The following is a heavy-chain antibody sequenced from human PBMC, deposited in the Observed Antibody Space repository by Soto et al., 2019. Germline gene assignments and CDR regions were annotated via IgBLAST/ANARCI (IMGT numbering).Heavy chain of an antibody. CDR3: AHMGVAGTLYYFDY. Sequence: QITLRESGPALVKPTQTLTMTCSFSGFSLTTSGVGVDWIRQPPGKALEWLALVYWDDDEHYSPSLRSRLTITKDTSKNQVVLTMTNMGPVDTATYYCAHMGVAGTLYYFDYWGQGTLVTVSS. V-gene: IGHV2-5*02. CDR1: GFSLTTSGVG. D-gene: IGHD6-19*01. J-gene: IGHJ4*02. CDR2: VYWDDDE.